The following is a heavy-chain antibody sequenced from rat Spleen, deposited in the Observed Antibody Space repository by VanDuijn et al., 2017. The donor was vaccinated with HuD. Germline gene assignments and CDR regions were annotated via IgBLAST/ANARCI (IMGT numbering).Heavy chain of an antibody. CDR3: ARRHYGYTDYFDY. J-gene: IGHJ2*01. CDR1: GFTFSDYY. V-gene: IGHV5-7*01. CDR2: ISYGDSSGHSST. D-gene: IGHD1-9*01. Sequence: EVQLAESGGGLVQPGRSLKLSCAASGFTFSDYYMAWVRQAPTKGLEWVATISYGDSSGHSSTYYRDSVKGRFSISRANAKSTLSLQMDSLRSEDTATYYCARRHYGYTDYFDYWGQGVMVTVSS.